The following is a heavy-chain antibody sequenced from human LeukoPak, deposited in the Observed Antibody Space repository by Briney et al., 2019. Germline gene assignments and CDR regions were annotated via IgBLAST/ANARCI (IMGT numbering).Heavy chain of an antibody. CDR3: ASLNTAMAPSAPTDY. CDR1: GGTFSSYA. CDR2: IIPIFGTA. V-gene: IGHV1-69*06. Sequence: ASVKVSCKASGGTFSSYAISGVRQAPGQGLEWMGGIIPIFGTANYAQKFQGRVTITADKSTSTAYMELSSLRSEDTAVYYCASLNTAMAPSAPTDYWGQGTLVTVSS. J-gene: IGHJ4*02. D-gene: IGHD5-18*01.